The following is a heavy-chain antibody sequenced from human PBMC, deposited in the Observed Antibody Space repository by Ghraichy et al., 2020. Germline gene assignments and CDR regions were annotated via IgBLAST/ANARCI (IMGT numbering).Heavy chain of an antibody. CDR3: ARYSYGFYWYFDL. J-gene: IGHJ2*01. CDR1: GGSISSGGYY. D-gene: IGHD2-21*01. V-gene: IGHV4-31*03. Sequence: SETLSLTYTVSGGSISSGGYYWSWIRQHPGKGLEWIGYIYYSGSTYYNPSLKSRVTISVDTSKNQFSLKLSSVTAADTAVYYCARYSYGFYWYFDLWGRGTLVTVSS. CDR2: IYYSGST.